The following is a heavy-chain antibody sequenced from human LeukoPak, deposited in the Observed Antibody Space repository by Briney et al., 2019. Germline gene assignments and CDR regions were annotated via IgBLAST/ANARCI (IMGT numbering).Heavy chain of an antibody. Sequence: GGSLRLSCAASGFTFSSYAMHWVRQAPGKGLEWVAVISYDGSNKYYAGSVKGRFTISRDNSKNTLYLQMNSLRAEDTAVYYCAKDHYCSSTSCYAVGNWFDPWGQGTLVTVSS. CDR1: GFTFSSYA. CDR2: ISYDGSNK. V-gene: IGHV3-30-3*01. CDR3: AKDHYCSSTSCYAVGNWFDP. J-gene: IGHJ5*02. D-gene: IGHD2-2*01.